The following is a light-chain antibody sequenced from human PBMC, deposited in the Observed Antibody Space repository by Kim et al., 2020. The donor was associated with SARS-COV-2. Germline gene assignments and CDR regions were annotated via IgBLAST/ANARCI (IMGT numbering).Light chain of an antibody. CDR3: QQDFSYPRT. J-gene: IGKJ1*01. CDR1: QAIGSD. V-gene: IGKV1-6*02. CDR2: VAS. Sequence: AIQMTQSPTSLSASVGDRVTITCRASQAIGSDLGWYQQKPGNAPKLLIYVASSLHNGVPSRFSGSGSGTVFTLTISSLQPEDFATYYCQQDFSYPRTFGQGTKVDIK.